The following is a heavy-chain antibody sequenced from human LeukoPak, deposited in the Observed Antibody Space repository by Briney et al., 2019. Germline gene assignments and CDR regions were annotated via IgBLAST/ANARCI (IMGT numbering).Heavy chain of an antibody. CDR3: AKDREYCSSTSCYRNWFDP. V-gene: IGHV3-30*18. D-gene: IGHD2-2*02. Sequence: GGSLRLSCAASGFTFSSYGMHWVRQAPGKGLEWVAVISYDGSNKYYADSVKGRFTISRDNSKNTLYLQMNSLRAEDTAVYYCAKDREYCSSTSCYRNWFDPWGQGTLVTVSS. CDR2: ISYDGSNK. J-gene: IGHJ5*02. CDR1: GFTFSSYG.